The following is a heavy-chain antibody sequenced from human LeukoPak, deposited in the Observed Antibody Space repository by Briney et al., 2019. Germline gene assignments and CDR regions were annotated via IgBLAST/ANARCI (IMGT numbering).Heavy chain of an antibody. CDR1: GGSISSGSYY. CDR2: IYTSGST. V-gene: IGHV4-61*02. J-gene: IGHJ4*02. D-gene: IGHD3-10*01. Sequence: SSETLSLTCTVSGGSISSGSYYWSWIRQPAGKGLEWIGRIYTSGSTNYNPSLKSRVTISVDTSKNQFSLKLSSVTAADTAVYYCAREFQLLWFGGLSFYFDYWGQGTLVTVSS. CDR3: AREFQLLWFGGLSFYFDY.